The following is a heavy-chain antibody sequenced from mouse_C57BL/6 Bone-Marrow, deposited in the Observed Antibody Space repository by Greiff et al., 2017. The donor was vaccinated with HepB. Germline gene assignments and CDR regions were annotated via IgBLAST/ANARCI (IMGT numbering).Heavy chain of an antibody. Sequence: QVQLQQPGAELVKPGASVKMSCKASGYTFTSYWITWVKQRPGQGLEWIGDIYPGSGSTNYNEKFKSKATLTVDTSSSTAYMQLSSLTSEDSAVYYCARWPQYDGSSYHTWFAYWGQGTLVTVSA. CDR1: GYTFTSYW. D-gene: IGHD1-1*01. CDR3: ARWPQYDGSSYHTWFAY. V-gene: IGHV1-55*01. CDR2: IYPGSGST. J-gene: IGHJ3*01.